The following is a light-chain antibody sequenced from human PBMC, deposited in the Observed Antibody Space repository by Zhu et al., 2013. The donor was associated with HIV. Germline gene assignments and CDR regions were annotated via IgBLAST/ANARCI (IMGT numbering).Light chain of an antibody. V-gene: IGLV2-8*01. CDR3: SSYAGNNNYV. J-gene: IGLJ1*01. CDR1: SSDVGGYNF. Sequence: QSALTQPPSASGSPGQSVTISCTGTSSDVGGYNFVSWYQQHPGKAPKLMIYEVSKRPSAVPDRFSGSKSGNMASLTVSGLQAEDGADYYCSSYAGNNNYVFGSGTKVTVL. CDR2: EVS.